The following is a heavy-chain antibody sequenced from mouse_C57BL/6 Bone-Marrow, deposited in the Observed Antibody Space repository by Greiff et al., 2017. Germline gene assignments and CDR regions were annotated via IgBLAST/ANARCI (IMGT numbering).Heavy chain of an antibody. J-gene: IGHJ2*01. D-gene: IGHD2-2*01. CDR3: AGGLGDFDY. V-gene: IGHV5-6*01. Sequence: EVKLVESGGDLVKPGGSLKLSCAASGFTFSSYGMSWVRQTPDKRLEWVATISSGGSDTYYPDSVKGRFTISRDNAKNTLYLQMRSLKSEDTAMYYCAGGLGDFDYWGQGTTLTVSS. CDR1: GFTFSSYG. CDR2: ISSGGSDT.